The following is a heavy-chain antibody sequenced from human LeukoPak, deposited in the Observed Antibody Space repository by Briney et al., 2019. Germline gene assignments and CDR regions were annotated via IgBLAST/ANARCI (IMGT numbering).Heavy chain of an antibody. CDR3: AKDRSSPSRLYYYYYMDV. J-gene: IGHJ6*03. D-gene: IGHD6-6*01. CDR2: IWYDGSNK. CDR1: GFTFSSYG. V-gene: IGHV3-33*06. Sequence: GRSLRLSCAASGFTFSSYGMHWVRQAPGKGLEWVAVIWYDGSNKYYADSAKGRFTISRDNSKNTLYLQMNSLRAEDTAVYYCAKDRSSPSRLYYYYYMDVWGKGTTVTVSS.